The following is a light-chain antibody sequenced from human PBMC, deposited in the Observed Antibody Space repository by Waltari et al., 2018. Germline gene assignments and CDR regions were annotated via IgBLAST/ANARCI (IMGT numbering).Light chain of an antibody. CDR1: QSVSSN. Sequence: EIVMTQSPATLSVSPGERATLSCRASQSVSSNLAWYQQKPGPAPRPLIYGASTRATGIPARFSGSGSGTEFTLTISSMQSEDFAVYYCQQYNNWPPWTFGQGTKVEIK. CDR2: GAS. J-gene: IGKJ1*01. CDR3: QQYNNWPPWT. V-gene: IGKV3-15*01.